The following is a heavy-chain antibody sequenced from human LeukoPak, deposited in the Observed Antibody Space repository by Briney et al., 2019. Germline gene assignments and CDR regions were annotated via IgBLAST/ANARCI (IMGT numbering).Heavy chain of an antibody. V-gene: IGHV3-21*01. J-gene: IGHJ4*02. CDR2: ISTSNSYI. Sequence: GGSLRLSCAGSGFTFSSSSMNWVRQAPGKGLEWVSSISTSNSYIYYADSVKGRFTISRDNARNSLFLQMNSLRAEDTAVYYCARQQWLDGAYYFDYWGQGTLVTISS. D-gene: IGHD6-19*01. CDR1: GFTFSSSS. CDR3: ARQQWLDGAYYFDY.